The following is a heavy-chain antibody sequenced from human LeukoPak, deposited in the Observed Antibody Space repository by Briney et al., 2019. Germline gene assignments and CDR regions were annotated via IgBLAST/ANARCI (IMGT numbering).Heavy chain of an antibody. D-gene: IGHD6-19*01. J-gene: IGHJ4*02. V-gene: IGHV1-46*01. CDR3: ARFAVHRRITVPGQFGLDY. Sequence: GASVKVSCKTSGYIFTSYNIYWVRQAPGQGLEWMGIINPSGGSTNYAQKFQGRVTMTRDTSTSTVYMELSSLRSEDTAVYYCARFAVHRRITVPGQFGLDYWGQGTLVSVSS. CDR1: GYIFTSYN. CDR2: INPSGGST.